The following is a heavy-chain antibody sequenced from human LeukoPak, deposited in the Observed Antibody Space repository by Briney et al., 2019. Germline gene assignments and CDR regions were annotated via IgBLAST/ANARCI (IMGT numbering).Heavy chain of an antibody. CDR2: IWYDGSAK. CDR3: ARVGCTGGSCLAYNYYAMDV. D-gene: IGHD2-15*01. V-gene: IGHV3-33*01. J-gene: IGHJ6*02. Sequence: GGSLRLSCAASGFTFNTYGMNWVRQAPGKGLEWVAIIWYDGSAKYYAESVKGPFTISRDNSKDTLCLQVNSLRADDTAVYYCARVGCTGGSCLAYNYYAMDVWGQGTTVTVSS. CDR1: GFTFNTYG.